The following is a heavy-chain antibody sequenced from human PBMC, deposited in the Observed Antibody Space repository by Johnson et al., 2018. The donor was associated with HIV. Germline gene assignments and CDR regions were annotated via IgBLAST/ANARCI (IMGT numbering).Heavy chain of an antibody. Sequence: VTLVESGGGLVQPGGSLRLSCAASGFTFRSSAMSWVRQAPGKGLEWVSAVSGSGGSTYYADPVKGRFTISRANSKNTLFLQMNSLRAEDTAVYYCASPEAPYYDILTGYYAAFDIWGQGTMVTVSS. J-gene: IGHJ3*02. CDR2: VSGSGGST. D-gene: IGHD3-9*01. CDR1: GFTFRSSA. V-gene: IGHV3-23*04. CDR3: ASPEAPYYDILTGYYAAFDI.